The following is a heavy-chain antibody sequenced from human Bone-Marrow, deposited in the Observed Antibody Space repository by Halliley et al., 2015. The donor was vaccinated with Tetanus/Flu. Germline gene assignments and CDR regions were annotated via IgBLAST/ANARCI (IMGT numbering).Heavy chain of an antibody. V-gene: IGHV4-59*09. CDR2: ISYSGAT. D-gene: IGHD2-15*01. J-gene: IGHJ4*02. CDR3: AKGSLGHCSGVICYQFDS. Sequence: ISYSGATNYNPPLNSRVTLSVDTSKNQFSLQLISLTAADTAVYYCAKGSLGHCSGVICYQFDSWGQGALVTVSS.